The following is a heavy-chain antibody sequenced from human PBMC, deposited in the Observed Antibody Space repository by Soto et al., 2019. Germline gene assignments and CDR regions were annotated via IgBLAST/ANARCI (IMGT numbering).Heavy chain of an antibody. V-gene: IGHV3-23*01. CDR3: AKDRSKASRPFDY. Sequence: VKGRFTISRDNSKNTLYLQMNSLRAEDTAVYYCAKDRSKASRPFDYWGQGTLVTVSS. D-gene: IGHD4-4*01. J-gene: IGHJ4*02.